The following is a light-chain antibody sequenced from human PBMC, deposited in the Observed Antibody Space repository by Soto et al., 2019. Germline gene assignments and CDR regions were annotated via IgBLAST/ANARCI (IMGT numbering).Light chain of an antibody. V-gene: IGKV3-20*01. Sequence: ILLTQSPGTLSLSPGERATLSCLSSQSVSSSYLALYQQKPGQAPRLLIYGASSRATGIPDMFSGSGSGTDFTLTISRLEPYDLAVYYCQQYGSSGWTFGQGTNVEIK. CDR3: QQYGSSGWT. CDR1: QSVSSSY. CDR2: GAS. J-gene: IGKJ1*01.